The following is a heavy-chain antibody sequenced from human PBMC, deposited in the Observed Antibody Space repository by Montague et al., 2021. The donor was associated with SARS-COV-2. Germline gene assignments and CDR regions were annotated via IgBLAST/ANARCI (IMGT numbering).Heavy chain of an antibody. D-gene: IGHD2-2*01. J-gene: IGHJ1*01. CDR1: GGSFSGYY. Sequence: TLSLTCAVYGGSFSGYYWSWIRQPPEKGLEWIGEVNQSGRTNNNPSLKSRVIISVDTSKNQFSLKLSSVTAADTAIYYCAREGPAAAGYFLRWGQGILVTVSS. V-gene: IGHV4-34*09. CDR2: VNQSGRT. CDR3: AREGPAAAGYFLR.